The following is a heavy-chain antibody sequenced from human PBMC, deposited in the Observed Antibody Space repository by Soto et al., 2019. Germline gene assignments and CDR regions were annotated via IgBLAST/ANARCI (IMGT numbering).Heavy chain of an antibody. D-gene: IGHD2-15*01. J-gene: IGHJ4*02. V-gene: IGHV4-59*12. Sequence: PSETLSLTCTVSGGSISSYYWSWIRQPPGKGLEWIGYIYYSGSTNYNPSLKSRVTISVDTSKNTLYLQMNSLRAEDTAVYYCARVYCSGGSCYHLDQWGQGTPVTVSS. CDR1: GGSISSYY. CDR3: ARVYCSGGSCYHLDQ. CDR2: IYYSGST.